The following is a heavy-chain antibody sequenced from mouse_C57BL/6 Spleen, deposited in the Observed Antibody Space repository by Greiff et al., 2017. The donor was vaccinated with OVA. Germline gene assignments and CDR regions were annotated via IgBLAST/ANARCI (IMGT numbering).Heavy chain of an antibody. J-gene: IGHJ1*03. CDR1: GYSITSGYY. Sequence: EVQRVESGPGLVKPSQSLSLTCSVTGYSITSGYYWNWIRQFPGNKLEWMGYISYDGSNNYNPSLKNRISITRDTSKNQFFLKLNSVTTEDTATYYCAREGGIWYFDVWGTGTTVTVSS. V-gene: IGHV3-6*01. CDR2: ISYDGSN. CDR3: AREGGIWYFDV.